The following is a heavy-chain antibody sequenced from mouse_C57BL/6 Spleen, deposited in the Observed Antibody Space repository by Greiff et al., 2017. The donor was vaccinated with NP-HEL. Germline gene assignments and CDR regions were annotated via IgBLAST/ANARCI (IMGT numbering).Heavy chain of an antibody. CDR3: ARFHDGYYGDY. CDR1: GFTFSSYA. Sequence: EVKLVESGGGLVKPGGSLKLSCAASGFTFSSYAMSWVRQTPEKRLEWVATISDGGSYTYYPDNVKGRFTISRDNAKNNLYLQMSHLKSEDTAMYYCARFHDGYYGDYWGQGTTLTVSS. D-gene: IGHD2-3*01. V-gene: IGHV5-4*03. CDR2: ISDGGSYT. J-gene: IGHJ2*01.